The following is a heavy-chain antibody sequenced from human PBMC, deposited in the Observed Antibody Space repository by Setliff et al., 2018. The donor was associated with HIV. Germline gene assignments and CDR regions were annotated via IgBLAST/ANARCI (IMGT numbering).Heavy chain of an antibody. V-gene: IGHV4-34*01. D-gene: IGHD5-12*01. CDR2: VNHSGST. CDR1: GGSFNDYY. Sequence: SETLSLTCAVYGGSFNDYYWSWIRQPPGKGLEWIGEVNHSGSTSYNPSLESRVSISVDTSKNQFSLNLSSVTATDTAIYYCARGQWLRYGAFDSWGQGTQVTVSS. J-gene: IGHJ4*02. CDR3: ARGQWLRYGAFDS.